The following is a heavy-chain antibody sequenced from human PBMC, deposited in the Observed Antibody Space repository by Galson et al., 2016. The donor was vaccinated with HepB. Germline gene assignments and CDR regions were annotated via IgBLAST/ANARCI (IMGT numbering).Heavy chain of an antibody. CDR1: GFTFSRYG. Sequence: SLRLSCAASGFTFSRYGLHWVRQAPGRGLEWVALISYDRGSNKFYANSVKGRFTISRDDSKNIVYLQMNSLRAEDTAVYYCAREPVRLDDLLTGPPKNPDYWGQGTLVTVSS. D-gene: IGHD3-9*01. CDR3: AREPVRLDDLLTGPPKNPDY. CDR2: ISYDRGSNK. V-gene: IGHV3-30*04. J-gene: IGHJ4*02.